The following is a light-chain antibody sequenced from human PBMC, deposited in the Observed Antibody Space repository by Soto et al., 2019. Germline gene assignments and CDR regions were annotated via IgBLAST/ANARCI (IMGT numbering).Light chain of an antibody. J-gene: IGLJ1*01. V-gene: IGLV1-51*01. CDR3: GTWDSSLSANV. CDR1: SSNIGNNY. CDR2: DTN. Sequence: QSVLTQPPSVSAAPGQKVTISCSGSSSNIGNNYVWWYQQFPGTAPKLLIYDTNKRPSGIPDRFSGSKSGASATLGITGFQTGDEADYYCGTWDSSLSANVFGTGTKVTVL.